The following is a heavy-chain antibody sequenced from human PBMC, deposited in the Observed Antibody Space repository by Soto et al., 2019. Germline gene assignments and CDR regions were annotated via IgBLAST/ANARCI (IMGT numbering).Heavy chain of an antibody. J-gene: IGHJ4*02. CDR1: GGSISSYY. CDR2: IYYSGST. V-gene: IGHV4-59*08. D-gene: IGHD5-18*01. Sequence: PSETLSLTCTVSGGSISSYYWSWIRQPPGKGLEWIGYIYYSGSTNYNPSLKSRVTISVDTSKNQFSLKLSSVTAADTAVYHCAGHRKIAMVLESWGQGTLVTVSS. CDR3: AGHRKIAMVLES.